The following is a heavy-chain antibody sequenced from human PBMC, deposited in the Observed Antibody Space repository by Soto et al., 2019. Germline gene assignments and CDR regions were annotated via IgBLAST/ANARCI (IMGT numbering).Heavy chain of an antibody. D-gene: IGHD5-18*01. CDR2: VYYSGST. CDR3: ARDHGYIYGSWYFDL. V-gene: IGHV4-59*01. CDR1: GGSIDTYY. J-gene: IGHJ2*01. Sequence: QVRLQESGPGLVRPSEILSLTCTVSGGSIDTYYWSWIRQPPGKGLEWIGYVYYSGSTKYNPSLESRVTISLDTSKIQFSLKLTSVTAADTAVYYCARDHGYIYGSWYFDLWGRGTLVTVSS.